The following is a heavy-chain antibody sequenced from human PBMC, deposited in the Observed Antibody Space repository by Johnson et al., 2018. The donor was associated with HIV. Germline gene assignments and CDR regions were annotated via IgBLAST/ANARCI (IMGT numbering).Heavy chain of an antibody. J-gene: IGHJ3*02. CDR2: TKNKANSYTT. CDR1: GFTFSDHY. V-gene: IGHV3-72*01. Sequence: VQVVESGGGLVQPGGSLRLSCAASGFTFSDHYMDWVRQAPGKGLEWVGRTKNKANSYTTEYAASVKGRFTISRDDSKNSLYLQMNSLKAEDTAVYYCVRDSSGYYEGAFDIWGQGTMVTVSS. D-gene: IGHD3-22*01. CDR3: VRDSSGYYEGAFDI.